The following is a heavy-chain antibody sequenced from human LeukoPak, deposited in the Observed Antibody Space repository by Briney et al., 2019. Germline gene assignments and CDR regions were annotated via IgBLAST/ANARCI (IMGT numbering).Heavy chain of an antibody. CDR3: AKDHWYYYDSSGYSKLYYFDY. Sequence: PGGSLRLSCAASGFTFSSYAMSWVRQAPGQGLEWVSAISGSGGSTYYADSVKGRFTISRDNSKNTLYLQMNSLRAEDTAVYYCAKDHWYYYDSSGYSKLYYFDYWGQGTLVTVSS. CDR1: GFTFSSYA. V-gene: IGHV3-23*01. J-gene: IGHJ4*02. D-gene: IGHD3-22*01. CDR2: ISGSGGST.